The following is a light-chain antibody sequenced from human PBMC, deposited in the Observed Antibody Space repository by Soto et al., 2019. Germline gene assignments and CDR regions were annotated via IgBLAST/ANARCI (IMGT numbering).Light chain of an antibody. CDR1: QSVSSNY. Sequence: EIVLTQSPGTLALSPGEIATLSCMATQSVSSNYLAWYQQKAGQAPRLLIDGASGRATGIPDRFSGSGSGTDFTLNISRLETDDFAVYYCQQYGSSPLTFGQGIKVEIK. CDR2: GAS. V-gene: IGKV3-20*01. CDR3: QQYGSSPLT. J-gene: IGKJ1*01.